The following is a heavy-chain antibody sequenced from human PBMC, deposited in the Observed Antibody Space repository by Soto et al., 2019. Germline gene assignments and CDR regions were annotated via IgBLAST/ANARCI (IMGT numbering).Heavy chain of an antibody. CDR1: GYTFTSYD. CDR3: AREVVVVAATVNWFDP. D-gene: IGHD2-15*01. V-gene: IGHV1-8*01. CDR2: MNPNSGNT. J-gene: IGHJ5*02. Sequence: QVQLVQSGAEVKKPGASVKVSCKASGYTFTSYDINWVRQATGQGLEWMGWMNPNSGNTGYAQKFQGRVTMTRNTSRRTAYMELSSLRSEDTAVYYCAREVVVVAATVNWFDPWGQGPLVTVSS.